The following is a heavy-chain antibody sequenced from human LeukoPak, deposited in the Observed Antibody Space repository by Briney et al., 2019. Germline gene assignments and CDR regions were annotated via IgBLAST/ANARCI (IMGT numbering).Heavy chain of an antibody. CDR3: ARKYDFWSGYYDY. V-gene: IGHV4-39*01. CDR2: IYYSGST. D-gene: IGHD3/OR15-3a*01. Sequence: SETLSLTCTVYGGSISSSSYYWGWIRQPPGKGLEWIGSIYYSGSTYYNPSLKSRVTISVDTSKNQFSLKLSSVTAADTAVYYCARKYDFWSGYYDYWGQGTLVTVSS. J-gene: IGHJ4*02. CDR1: GGSISSSSYY.